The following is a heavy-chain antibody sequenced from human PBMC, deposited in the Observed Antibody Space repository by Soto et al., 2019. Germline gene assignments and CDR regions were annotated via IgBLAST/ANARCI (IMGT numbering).Heavy chain of an antibody. V-gene: IGHV1-69*01. CDR3: ARGGSGYTWFNQF. D-gene: IGHD3-22*01. Sequence: QEQLVQSGAEVKKPGSSVKVSCKASGGLFSSYPISWVRQVPGQGLEWMGGIIPVFQTAYYTQRFQGRVTITADESTNTAYMELSSARSDDTAIYYFARGGSGYTWFNQFWGKGTLVTVSS. CDR1: GGLFSSYP. J-gene: IGHJ4*02. CDR2: IIPVFQTA.